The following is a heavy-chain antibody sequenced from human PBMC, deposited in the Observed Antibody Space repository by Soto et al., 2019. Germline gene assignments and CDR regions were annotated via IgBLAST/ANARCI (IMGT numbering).Heavy chain of an antibody. V-gene: IGHV1-46*03. Sequence: ASVKVSCKASGYTFTSYYMHWVRQAPGQGLEWIGIINPSGGSTSYAQKFQGRVTMTRDTSTSTVYMELSSLRSEDTAVYYCARDVVAAAVLFLDYYYYYGMDVWGQGTTVTVSS. D-gene: IGHD6-13*01. CDR3: ARDVVAAAVLFLDYYYYYGMDV. CDR1: GYTFTSYY. CDR2: INPSGGST. J-gene: IGHJ6*02.